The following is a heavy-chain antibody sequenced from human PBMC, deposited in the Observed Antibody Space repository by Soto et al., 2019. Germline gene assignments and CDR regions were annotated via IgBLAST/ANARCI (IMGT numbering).Heavy chain of an antibody. CDR3: ARGSSSWYDYYYYGMDV. V-gene: IGHV1-18*01. J-gene: IGHJ6*02. CDR1: GYTFTRSG. D-gene: IGHD6-13*01. Sequence: ASVKVSCKASGYTFTRSGISWVRQAPGQGPEWMGWISAYNGNTNYAQKLQGRVTMTTDTSTSTAYMELGSLRSDDTAVYYCARGSSSWYDYYYYGMDVWGQGTTVTVSS. CDR2: ISAYNGNT.